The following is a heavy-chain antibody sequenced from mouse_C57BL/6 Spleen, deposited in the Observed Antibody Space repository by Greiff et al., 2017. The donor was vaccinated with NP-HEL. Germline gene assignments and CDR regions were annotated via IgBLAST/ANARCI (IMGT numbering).Heavy chain of an antibody. J-gene: IGHJ4*01. V-gene: IGHV1-55*01. CDR2: IYPGSGST. D-gene: IGHD1-1*01. CDR3: ARGTTVVGAMDY. Sequence: QVQLQQPGAELVKPGASVKMSCKASGYTFTSYWITWVKQRPGQGLEWIGDIYPGSGSTNYNEKFKSKATLTVDTSSSTAYMQLSSLTSEDSAVYYCARGTTVVGAMDYWGQGTSVTVSS. CDR1: GYTFTSYW.